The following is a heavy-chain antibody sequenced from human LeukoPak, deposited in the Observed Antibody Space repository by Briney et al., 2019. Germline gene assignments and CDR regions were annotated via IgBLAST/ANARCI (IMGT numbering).Heavy chain of an antibody. CDR2: ISGSGGST. J-gene: IGHJ3*02. CDR1: GFTFSSYA. CDR3: AKTDQYGSGWIDAFDI. Sequence: GGSLRLSCAASGFTFSSYAMSWVRQAPGKGLEWVSAISGSGGSTYYADSVKGRFTISRDNSKNTLCLQMNSLRAEDTAVYYCAKTDQYGSGWIDAFDIWGQGTMVTVSS. D-gene: IGHD6-19*01. V-gene: IGHV3-23*01.